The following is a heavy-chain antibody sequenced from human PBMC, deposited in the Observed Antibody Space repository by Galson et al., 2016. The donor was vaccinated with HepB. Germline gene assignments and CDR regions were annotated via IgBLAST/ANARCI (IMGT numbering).Heavy chain of an antibody. CDR3: ARGGPYNILTGYLY. D-gene: IGHD3-9*01. J-gene: IGHJ4*02. CDR2: IIPIFGTA. CDR1: GGPFSSYA. V-gene: IGHV1-69*06. Sequence: SVKVSCKASGGPFSSYAISWVRQAPGQGLEWMGGIIPIFGTANYAQKFQGRVTITADKSTTTAYMELRSLRSEDTAVYYCARGGPYNILTGYLYWGQGTLVTVSS.